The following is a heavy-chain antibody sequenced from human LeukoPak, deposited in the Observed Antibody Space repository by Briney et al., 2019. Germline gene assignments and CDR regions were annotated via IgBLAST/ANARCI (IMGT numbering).Heavy chain of an antibody. J-gene: IGHJ6*03. CDR3: TRGSIAYYYMDV. V-gene: IGHV4-59*01. Sequence: SETLSLTCTVSGGSISNYYWSWIRQPPGKGLEWIGYIYYSGSTNYNPSLKSRVTISVDTSKNQFSLKLSSVTAADTAVYYCTRGSIAYYYMDVWGKGTTVTISS. D-gene: IGHD3-22*01. CDR1: GGSISNYY. CDR2: IYYSGST.